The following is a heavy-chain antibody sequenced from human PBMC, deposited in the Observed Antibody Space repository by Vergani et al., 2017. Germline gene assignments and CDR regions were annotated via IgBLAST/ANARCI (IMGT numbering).Heavy chain of an antibody. CDR1: GYTFTSHD. V-gene: IGHV1-8*03. Sequence: QVQLVQSGAEVKKPGASVKVSCKASGYTFTSHDIYWVRQAPGQGLEWMGWMNPNSGKTGYAQKFQGRVTLTGNTSISTAYMDLRSLRSEDTAKYFCAGVPEFLTGYTGDWGQGTTITVSS. CDR3: AGVPEFLTGYTGD. D-gene: IGHD3-9*01. J-gene: IGHJ6*02. CDR2: MNPNSGKT.